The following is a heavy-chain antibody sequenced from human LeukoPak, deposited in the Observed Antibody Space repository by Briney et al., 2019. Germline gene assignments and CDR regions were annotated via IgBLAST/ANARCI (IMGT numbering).Heavy chain of an antibody. CDR3: ARGYPRAKAVGY. V-gene: IGHV4-34*01. J-gene: IGHJ4*02. CDR1: GGSFSGYY. CDR2: INHSGST. D-gene: IGHD6-19*01. Sequence: SSETLSLTCAVYGGSFSGYYWSWIRQPPGKGLEWIGEINHSGSTNYNPSLKSRVTISVDTSKNQFSLKLSSVTAADTAVYYCARGYPRAKAVGYWGQGTLVTVSS.